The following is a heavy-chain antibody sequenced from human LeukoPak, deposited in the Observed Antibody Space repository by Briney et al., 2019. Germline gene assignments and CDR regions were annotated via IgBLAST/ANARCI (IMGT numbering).Heavy chain of an antibody. CDR1: GFTFNNYA. D-gene: IGHD3-10*01. CDR2: IYSGGRT. Sequence: GGSLRLSCAASGFTFNNYALSWVRQAPGKGLEWVSVIYSGGRTSYADSVKGRFTISRDNSKNTLYLQMNSLRAEDTAVYFCAREISMVRGVIIEGSSGMDVWGQGATVTVSS. V-gene: IGHV3-66*01. CDR3: AREISMVRGVIIEGSSGMDV. J-gene: IGHJ6*02.